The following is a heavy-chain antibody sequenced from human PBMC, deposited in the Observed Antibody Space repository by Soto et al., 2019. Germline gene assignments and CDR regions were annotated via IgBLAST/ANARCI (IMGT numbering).Heavy chain of an antibody. V-gene: IGHV1-69*01. Sequence: QVQLVQSGAEVKKPGSSVKVSCKASGGTFSSYAISWVRQAPGQGLEWMGGIIPIFGTAHYAQKCQVRVTLTADESTSTDYMELSRLRSEDTAVYYCARETGGGYYYDSGDWGQGTLVTVSS. CDR1: GGTFSSYA. J-gene: IGHJ4*02. CDR3: ARETGGGYYYDSGD. D-gene: IGHD3-22*01. CDR2: IIPIFGTA.